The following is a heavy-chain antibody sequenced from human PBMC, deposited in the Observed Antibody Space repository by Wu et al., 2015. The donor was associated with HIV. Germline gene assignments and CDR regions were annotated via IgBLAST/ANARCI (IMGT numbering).Heavy chain of an antibody. CDR1: GYTFTGYY. CDR2: INPNSGGT. V-gene: IGHV1-2*02. CDR3: ARVTDDQQLVRSLGGYYGMDV. D-gene: IGHD6-13*01. J-gene: IGHJ6*02. Sequence: QVQLVQSGAEVKKPGASVKVSCKASGYTFTGYYMHWVRQAPGQGLEWMGWINPNSGGTNYAQKFQGRVTMTRDTSISTAYMELSRLRSDDTAVYYCARVTDDQQLVRSLGGYYGMDVWGQGTTVTVSS.